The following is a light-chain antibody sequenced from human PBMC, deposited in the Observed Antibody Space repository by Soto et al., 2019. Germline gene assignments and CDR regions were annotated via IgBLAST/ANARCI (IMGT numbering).Light chain of an antibody. V-gene: IGKV3-15*01. J-gene: IGKJ1*01. CDR1: QSVNSN. CDR2: GAS. Sequence: EVVMTQSPDTLSVSPGQRATLSCRASQSVNSNLACYQQKLGQPPRLLIYGASARATDIPPRFSGSGSGTDFTLTISRLPSEDFAIYYCQQYNNWPRTFGQGTKLEIK. CDR3: QQYNNWPRT.